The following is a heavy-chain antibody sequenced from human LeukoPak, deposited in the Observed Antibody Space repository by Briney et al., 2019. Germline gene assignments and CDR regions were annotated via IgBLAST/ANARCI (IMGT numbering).Heavy chain of an antibody. Sequence: ASVKASCKASRYTFTKYYMHWVRQAPGQGLEWMGIINPDDETTSYSQKFQGRVTMTRDTSTSTVYMELSSLRSDDTAVYYCARTAARRFDYWGQGTLVTVSS. CDR2: INPDDETT. CDR1: RYTFTKYY. J-gene: IGHJ4*02. D-gene: IGHD6-6*01. V-gene: IGHV1-46*01. CDR3: ARTAARRFDY.